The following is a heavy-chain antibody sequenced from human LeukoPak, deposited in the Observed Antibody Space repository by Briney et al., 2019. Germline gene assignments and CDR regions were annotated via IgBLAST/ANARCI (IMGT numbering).Heavy chain of an antibody. J-gene: IGHJ4*02. CDR2: INHSGST. V-gene: IGHV4-34*01. CDR1: GGSFSGYY. Sequence: PSETLSLTCAVYGGSFSGYYWSWIRQPPGKGLEWIGEINHSGSTNYNPSLKSRVTISVDTSKNQFSLKLSSVTAADTAVYYCARLGTYYYGSGSHYWGQGTLVTVSS. CDR3: ARLGTYYYGSGSHY. D-gene: IGHD3-10*01.